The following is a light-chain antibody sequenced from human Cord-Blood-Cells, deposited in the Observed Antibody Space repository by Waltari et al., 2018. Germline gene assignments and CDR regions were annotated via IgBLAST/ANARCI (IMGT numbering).Light chain of an antibody. J-gene: IGKJ1*01. V-gene: IGKV3-15*01. CDR3: QQYNNGPRT. CDR1: QSVSSN. Sequence: EIVMPQSPATLSVSPGERATLACRASQSVSSNLAWYQQKPGQAPRLLIYGASTRATGIPARFRGSGSGTEFTLTISSLPSEDFAVYYCQQYNNGPRTFGQGTKVEIK. CDR2: GAS.